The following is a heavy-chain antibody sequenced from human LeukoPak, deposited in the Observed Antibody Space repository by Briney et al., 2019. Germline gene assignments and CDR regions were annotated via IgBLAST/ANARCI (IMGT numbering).Heavy chain of an antibody. J-gene: IGHJ4*02. CDR1: GFTFSTYG. CDR3: VCGPDFDY. CDR2: IRYDGSNK. V-gene: IGHV3-30*02. Sequence: PGGSLRVSCAASGFTFSTYGMHWVRQAPGKGLGWVAFIRYDGSNKYYADSVKGRFTISRDNSKNTMYLQMNSLRAEDTAMYYCVCGPDFDYWGQGTLVTVSS.